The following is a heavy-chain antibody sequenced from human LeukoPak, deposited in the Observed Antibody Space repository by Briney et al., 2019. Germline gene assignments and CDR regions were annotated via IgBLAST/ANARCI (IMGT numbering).Heavy chain of an antibody. Sequence: SETLSLTCTVSGYSISSGYYWGWIRQPPGKGLEWIGSIYHSGSTYYNPSLKSRVTISVDTSKNQFSLKLSSVTAADTAVYYCALTGYSTPYYFDYWGQGTLVTVSS. D-gene: IGHD6-13*01. CDR1: GYSISSGYY. CDR2: IYHSGST. J-gene: IGHJ4*02. CDR3: ALTGYSTPYYFDY. V-gene: IGHV4-38-2*02.